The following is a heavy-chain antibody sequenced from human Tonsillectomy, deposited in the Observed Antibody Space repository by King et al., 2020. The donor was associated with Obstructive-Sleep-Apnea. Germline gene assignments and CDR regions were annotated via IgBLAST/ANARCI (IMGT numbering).Heavy chain of an antibody. CDR1: GGSISSYY. J-gene: IGHJ5*02. V-gene: IGHV4-59*08. Sequence: VQLQESGPGLVKPSETLSLTCTVSGGSISSYYWSWIRQPPGKGLDGIGYIYYSGSANYNPSLKSRVTISVDTSKNQFSLKLSSVTAADPAVYYCARHYYDSSGYYYNWFDPWGQGTLVTVSS. CDR3: ARHYYDSSGYYYNWFDP. CDR2: IYYSGSA. D-gene: IGHD3-22*01.